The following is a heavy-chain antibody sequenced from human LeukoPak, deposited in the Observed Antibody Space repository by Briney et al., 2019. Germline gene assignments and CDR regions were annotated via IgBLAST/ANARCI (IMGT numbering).Heavy chain of an antibody. J-gene: IGHJ3*02. V-gene: IGHV3-23*01. D-gene: IGHD5-18*01. CDR1: GFTFSSYA. CDR2: ISGSGGST. CDR3: AKVDTAMVSHLDAFDI. Sequence: SGGSLRLSCAASGFTFSSYAMSWVRQAPGKRLEWVSAISGSGGSTYYADSVKGRFTISRDNSKNTLYLQMNSLRAEDTAVYYCAKVDTAMVSHLDAFDIWGQGTMVTVSS.